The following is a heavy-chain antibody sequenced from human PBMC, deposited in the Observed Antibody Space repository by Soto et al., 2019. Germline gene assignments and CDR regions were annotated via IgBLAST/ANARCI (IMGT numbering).Heavy chain of an antibody. J-gene: IGHJ6*02. CDR2: ISGSGGST. CDR3: AKGVSYGFLDYYYGMDV. V-gene: IGHV3-23*01. D-gene: IGHD5-18*01. CDR1: GFTFSSYA. Sequence: EVQLLESGGGLVQPGVSLRLSCAASGFTFSSYAMSWVRQAPGKGLEWVSAISGSGGSTYYADSVKGRFTISRDNSKNTLYLQMNSLRAEDTAVYYCAKGVSYGFLDYYYGMDVWGQGTTVTVSS.